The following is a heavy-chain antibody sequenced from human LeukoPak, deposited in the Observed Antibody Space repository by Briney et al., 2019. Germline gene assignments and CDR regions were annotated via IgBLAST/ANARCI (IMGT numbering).Heavy chain of an antibody. CDR1: GYTFTGSY. CDR3: ANEHGG. J-gene: IGHJ4*02. V-gene: IGHV1-2*02. D-gene: IGHD3-16*01. Sequence: ASVKVSCKASGYTFTGSYMHWVRQAPGQGFEWIGWISPASGATKYALNFQGRVTLTTDTSITTAYIELSSLTSDDTASYYCANEHGGWGQGTPVTVSS. CDR2: ISPASGAT.